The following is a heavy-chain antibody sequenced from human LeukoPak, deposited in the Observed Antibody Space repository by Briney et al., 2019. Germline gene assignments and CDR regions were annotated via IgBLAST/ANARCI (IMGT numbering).Heavy chain of an antibody. D-gene: IGHD6-19*01. CDR3: ARGPRGDSSGWSLSWQH. CDR2: INHSGST. J-gene: IGHJ1*01. CDR1: VGSFSGYY. V-gene: IGHV4-34*01. Sequence: SETLSLTCAVYVGSFSGYYWSWIRQPPGKGLEWSGEINHSGSTSYNPSLKSRVTISVDTSKNQFSLTLSSVTAGDTAVYYCARGPRGDSSGWSLSWQHWGQGTLVTVSS.